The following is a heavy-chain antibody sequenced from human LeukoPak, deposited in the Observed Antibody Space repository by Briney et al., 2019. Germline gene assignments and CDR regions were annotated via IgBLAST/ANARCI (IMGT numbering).Heavy chain of an antibody. J-gene: IGHJ4*02. D-gene: IGHD6-19*01. CDR1: GFTVSSNY. CDR2: IYSGGST. CDR3: AREAVASFFDY. Sequence: PGGSLRLSCAASGFTVSSNYMSWVRQAPGKGLEWVSVIYSGGSTYYAVSVKGRFTISRDNSKNTLYLQMNSLRAEDTAVYYCAREAVASFFDYWGQGTLVTVSS. V-gene: IGHV3-53*01.